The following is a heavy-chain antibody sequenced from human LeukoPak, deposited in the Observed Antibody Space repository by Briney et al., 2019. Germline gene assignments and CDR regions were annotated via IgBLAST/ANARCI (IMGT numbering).Heavy chain of an antibody. V-gene: IGHV3-49*04. J-gene: IGHJ4*02. CDR3: TRGIVGATQGYFDY. D-gene: IGHD1-26*01. CDR1: GFTVSSNY. CDR2: IRSKAYGGTT. Sequence: GGSLRLSCAASGFTVSSNYMDWVRQAPGKGLEWVGFIRSKAYGGTTEYAASVKGRFTISRDDSKSIAYLQMNSLKTEDTAVYYCTRGIVGATQGYFDYWGQGTLVTVSS.